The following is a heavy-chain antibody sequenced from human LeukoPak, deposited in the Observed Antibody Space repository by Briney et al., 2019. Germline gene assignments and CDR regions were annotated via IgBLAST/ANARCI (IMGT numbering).Heavy chain of an antibody. Sequence: GGSLRLSCAASGFTVSSNYMSWVRQAPGKGLEWVSVIYSGGSAHYADSVKGRFTFSRDNSKNTVFLQMNSLRVEDTAVYYCARMRVITLYFFDYWGQGTLVTVSS. CDR2: IYSGGSA. D-gene: IGHD3-22*01. CDR1: GFTVSSNY. CDR3: ARMRVITLYFFDY. V-gene: IGHV3-66*01. J-gene: IGHJ4*02.